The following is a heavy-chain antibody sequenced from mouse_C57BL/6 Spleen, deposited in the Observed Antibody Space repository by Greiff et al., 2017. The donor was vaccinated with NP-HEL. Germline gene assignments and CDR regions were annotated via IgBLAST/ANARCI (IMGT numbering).Heavy chain of an antibody. CDR1: GYTFTSYW. J-gene: IGHJ3*01. Sequence: QVQLQQPGAELVRPGSSVKLSCKASGYTFTSYWMHWVKQRPIQGLEWIGNIDPSDSETHYNQKFKDKATLTVDKSSSTAYMQLSSLTSEDSAVYYCASGGYGYDVGWFAYWGQGTLVTVSA. CDR2: IDPSDSET. D-gene: IGHD2-2*01. CDR3: ASGGYGYDVGWFAY. V-gene: IGHV1-52*01.